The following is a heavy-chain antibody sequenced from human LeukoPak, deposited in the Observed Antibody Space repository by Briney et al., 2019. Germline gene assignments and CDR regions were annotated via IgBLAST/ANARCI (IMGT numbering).Heavy chain of an antibody. J-gene: IGHJ5*02. D-gene: IGHD3-22*01. CDR2: IYSGGST. CDR1: GFTVSSNY. CDR3: ARDLRGAMIATGDP. V-gene: IGHV3-66*01. Sequence: TGGSLRLSCAASGFTVSSNYMSWVRQAPGKGLEWVSVIYSGGSTYYADSVKGRFTISRDNSKNTLYLQMNSLRAEDTAVYYCARDLRGAMIATGDPWGQGTLVTVSS.